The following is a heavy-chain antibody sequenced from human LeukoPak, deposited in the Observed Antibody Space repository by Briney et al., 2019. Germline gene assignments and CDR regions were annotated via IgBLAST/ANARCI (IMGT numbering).Heavy chain of an antibody. J-gene: IGHJ6*02. CDR2: ISSSSSTI. D-gene: IGHD6-19*01. Sequence: GGSLRLSCAASGFTFSSYSMNWVRQAPGNGLEWVSYISSSSSTIYYADSVKGRFTISRDNAKNSLYLQMNSLRDEDTAVYYCARDPIAVAGMSFRDYYYGMDVWGQGTTVTVSS. V-gene: IGHV3-48*02. CDR1: GFTFSSYS. CDR3: ARDPIAVAGMSFRDYYYGMDV.